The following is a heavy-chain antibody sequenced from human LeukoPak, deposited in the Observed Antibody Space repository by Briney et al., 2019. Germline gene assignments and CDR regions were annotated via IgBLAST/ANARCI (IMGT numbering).Heavy chain of an antibody. CDR1: GGSISGYY. D-gene: IGHD3-3*01. J-gene: IGHJ2*01. V-gene: IGHV4-59*01. Sequence: SETLSLTCIVSGGSISGYYWSWIQQPPGKGLEWIGSIYYSGSTDYNPSLKSRVIISVDTSKNQFSLSLISVTAADTAVYYCARDGVSALNLYSDLWGRGTLVTVSS. CDR3: ARDGVSALNLYSDL. CDR2: IYYSGST.